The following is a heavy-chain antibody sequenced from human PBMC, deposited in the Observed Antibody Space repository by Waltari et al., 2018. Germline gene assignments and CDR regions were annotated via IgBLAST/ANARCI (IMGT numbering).Heavy chain of an antibody. Sequence: QVQLHESGPGLVKPSETLSLTCDVSGYSISRGFYWGWIRQPPGKGLEWIGSIYHAGKTHFSPSLQSRVTISVDTSKNQFSLKLKSVTAADTAVYYCARVGPYAGSGYYYGPWEYWGQGTLVAVSS. D-gene: IGHD3-22*01. V-gene: IGHV4-38-2*01. J-gene: IGHJ4*02. CDR1: GYSISRGFY. CDR3: ARVGPYAGSGYYYGPWEY. CDR2: IYHAGKT.